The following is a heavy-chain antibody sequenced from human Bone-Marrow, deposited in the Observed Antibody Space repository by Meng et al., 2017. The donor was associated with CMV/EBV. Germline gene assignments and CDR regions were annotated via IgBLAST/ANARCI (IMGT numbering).Heavy chain of an antibody. CDR2: ISGSGGST. J-gene: IGHJ6*02. CDR1: GFTFSSYA. Sequence: GGSLRLSCAASGFTFSSYAMSWVRQAPGKGLEWVSAISGSGGSTYYADSVKGRFTISRDNAKNTLYLQMNSLRAEDTAVYYCAREVVVVVPAATNYYYYGMDVWGQGTTVTVSS. CDR3: AREVVVVVPAATNYYYYGMDV. V-gene: IGHV3-23*01. D-gene: IGHD2-2*01.